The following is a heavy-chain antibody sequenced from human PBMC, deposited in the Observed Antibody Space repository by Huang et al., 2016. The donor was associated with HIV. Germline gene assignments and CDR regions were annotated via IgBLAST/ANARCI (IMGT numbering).Heavy chain of an antibody. V-gene: IGHV4-34*01. CDR3: AREKAADSAWYGVYYFDY. J-gene: IGHJ4*02. CDR2: INHIGKT. CDR1: GGSFSVYD. D-gene: IGHD6-19*01. Sequence: QVQLRQWGAGLVKPSETLSLTCAVYGGSFSVYDWTWIRQSPGKGLEWIGEINHIGKTNYQPSLKSRVTISKDTAKNQFSLQLTSVSAADTGVYFCAREKAADSAWYGVYYFDYWGEGALVTVTS.